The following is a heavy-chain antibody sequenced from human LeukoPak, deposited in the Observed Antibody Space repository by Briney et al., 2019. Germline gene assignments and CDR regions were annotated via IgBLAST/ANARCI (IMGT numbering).Heavy chain of an antibody. CDR1: GGSISSHY. V-gene: IGHV4-59*11. D-gene: IGHD3-16*01. J-gene: IGHJ6*03. CDR3: ARATNWGYYYMDV. CDR2: IYYSGST. Sequence: SETLSLTCTVSGGSISSHYWSWIRQPPGKGLEWIGYIYYSGSTNSNPSLKSGVTISVDTSKNQFSLKLSSVTAADTAVYYCARATNWGYYYMDVWGKGTTVTVSS.